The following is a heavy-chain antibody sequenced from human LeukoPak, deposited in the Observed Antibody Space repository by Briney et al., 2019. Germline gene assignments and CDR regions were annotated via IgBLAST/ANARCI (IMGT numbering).Heavy chain of an antibody. V-gene: IGHV4-61*09. J-gene: IGHJ4*02. Sequence: SQTLSLTCSVSGGSINGGSYYWSWIRQPAGKPLEWIGHIFTTGSTSYNPSLRTRVTISEDSSKDQFSLNLKSVTAADTAVYYCARHQGSPSSVWPFDYWGQGTLVTVSS. CDR3: ARHQGSPSSVWPFDY. D-gene: IGHD6-19*01. CDR2: IFTTGST. CDR1: GGSINGGSYY.